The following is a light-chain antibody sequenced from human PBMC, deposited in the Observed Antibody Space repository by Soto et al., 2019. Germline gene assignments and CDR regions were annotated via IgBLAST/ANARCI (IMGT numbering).Light chain of an antibody. CDR3: AAWYDSLNGPV. Sequence: QSVLTQPPSASGTPGQRVTISCSGSSSNIGSNTVNWYQQFPGTAPKLLIFGNNHRPSGVPDGFSGSKSGTSASLASGGLQSEDEADYYCAAWYDSLNGPVFGGGTKVTVL. CDR1: SSNIGSNT. CDR2: GNN. V-gene: IGLV1-44*01. J-gene: IGLJ3*02.